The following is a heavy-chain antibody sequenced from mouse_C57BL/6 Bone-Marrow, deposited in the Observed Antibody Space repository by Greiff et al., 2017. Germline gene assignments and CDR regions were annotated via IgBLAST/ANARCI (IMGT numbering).Heavy chain of an antibody. Sequence: VQLQQSGAELVMPGASVTLSCKASGYTFTDYEMHWVKQTPVHGLEWIGAIAPETGGTAYNQKFKGKAILTADKSSSTAYMELRSLTSEDSAVYYCTSITTVVSPFDYWGQGTTLTVSS. D-gene: IGHD1-1*01. CDR3: TSITTVVSPFDY. CDR2: IAPETGGT. V-gene: IGHV1-15*01. J-gene: IGHJ2*01. CDR1: GYTFTDYE.